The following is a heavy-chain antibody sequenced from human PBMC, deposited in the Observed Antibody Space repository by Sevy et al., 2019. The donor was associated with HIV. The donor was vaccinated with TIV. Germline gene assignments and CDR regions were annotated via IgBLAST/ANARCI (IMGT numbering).Heavy chain of an antibody. D-gene: IGHD3-10*01. Sequence: SETLSLTCTVSGFSISSDYYWGWIRQPPGKGLEWIGRFYHGGNTYYNPSLKSRVTISVDTSKNQFSLNLRSVTAADTAVYYCAKDYYGSGSYYEFDYWGQGALVTVSS. CDR1: GFSISSDYY. J-gene: IGHJ4*02. V-gene: IGHV4-38-2*02. CDR2: FYHGGNT. CDR3: AKDYYGSGSYYEFDY.